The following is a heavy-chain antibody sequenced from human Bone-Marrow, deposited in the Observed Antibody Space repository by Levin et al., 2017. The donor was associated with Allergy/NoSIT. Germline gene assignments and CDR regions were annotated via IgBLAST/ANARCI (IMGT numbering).Heavy chain of an antibody. CDR3: ARSGWQQLVRYYFDY. Sequence: PRGSLRLSCAASGFSFSSYEMNWVRQAPGKGLEWVSYISISGTTIYYADSVKGRFTISRDNAKSSLYLQMNSLRVEDTALYYCARSGWQQLVRYYFDYWGQGTLVTVSS. CDR1: GFSFSSYE. D-gene: IGHD6-13*01. V-gene: IGHV3-48*03. J-gene: IGHJ4*02. CDR2: ISISGTTI.